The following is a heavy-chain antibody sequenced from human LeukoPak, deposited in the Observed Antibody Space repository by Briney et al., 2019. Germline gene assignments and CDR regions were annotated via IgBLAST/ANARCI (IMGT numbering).Heavy chain of an antibody. Sequence: PGGSLRLSCAASGFTFSSYGMHWVRQAPGKGLEWVAVISYDGSNKYYADSVKGRFTISRDNSKNTLYLQMNSLRAEDTAVYYCAKERVLQWWGGAFDIWGQGTMVTVSS. CDR3: AKERVLQWWGGAFDI. CDR2: ISYDGSNK. CDR1: GFTFSSYG. J-gene: IGHJ3*02. D-gene: IGHD2-15*01. V-gene: IGHV3-30*18.